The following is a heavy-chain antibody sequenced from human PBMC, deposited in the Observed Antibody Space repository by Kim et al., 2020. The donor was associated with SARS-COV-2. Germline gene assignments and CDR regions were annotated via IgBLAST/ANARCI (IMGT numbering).Heavy chain of an antibody. CDR1: GFIFSNFN. Sequence: GGSLRLSCAASGFIFSNFNMNWVRQAPGKGLEWVSSISFTSTQTYYADSVKGRFTISRDNAKNSLFLEMNSLRVEDTAVYLCATYGDSVYYCGQGTPVTVSS. D-gene: IGHD4-17*01. V-gene: IGHV3-21*01. J-gene: IGHJ4*02. CDR3: ATYGDSVYY. CDR2: ISFTSTQT.